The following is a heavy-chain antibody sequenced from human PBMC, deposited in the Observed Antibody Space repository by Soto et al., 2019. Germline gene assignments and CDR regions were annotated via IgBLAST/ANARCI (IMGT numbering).Heavy chain of an antibody. V-gene: IGHV3-21*01. CDR3: ARDNSAAAGTDY. D-gene: IGHD6-13*01. CDR2: ISSSSSYI. Sequence: GGSLRLSCAASGFTFSSYSMNWVRQAPGKGLEWVSSISSSSSYIYYADSVKGRFTISRDNAKNSLYLQMNSLRAEDTAVYYCARDNSAAAGTDYWGQGTLVTVSS. CDR1: GFTFSSYS. J-gene: IGHJ4*02.